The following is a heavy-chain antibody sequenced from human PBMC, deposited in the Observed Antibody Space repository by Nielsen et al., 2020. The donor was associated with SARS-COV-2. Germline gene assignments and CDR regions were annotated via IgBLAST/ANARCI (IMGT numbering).Heavy chain of an antibody. J-gene: IGHJ5*02. V-gene: IGHV4-59*12. CDR1: GDSISSYR. Sequence: SETLSLTCTVSGDSISSYRWSWIRQPPGQGLEWIGYIYYGGSTKYNPSLEGRVTISLDTSKNQFSLKLTSVTAADTAVYYCAREGDSRAPGNWFDTWGRGALVTVSS. CDR2: IYYGGST. D-gene: IGHD6-13*01. CDR3: AREGDSRAPGNWFDT.